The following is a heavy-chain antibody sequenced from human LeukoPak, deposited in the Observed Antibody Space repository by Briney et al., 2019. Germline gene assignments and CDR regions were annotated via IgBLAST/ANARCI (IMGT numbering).Heavy chain of an antibody. J-gene: IGHJ6*03. V-gene: IGHV1-2*02. CDR1: GYTFTCYY. CDR3: ARVVASRWREYYYMDV. D-gene: IGHD5-12*01. CDR2: INPNSGGT. Sequence: GASVKVSCKASGYTFTCYYMHWVRQAPGQGLEWMGWINPNSGGTNYAQKFQGRVTMTRDTSISTAYMELSRLRSDDTAVYYCARVVASRWREYYYMDVWGKGTTVTVSS.